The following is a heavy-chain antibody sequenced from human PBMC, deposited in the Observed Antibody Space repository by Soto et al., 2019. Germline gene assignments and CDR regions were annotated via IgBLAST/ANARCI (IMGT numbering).Heavy chain of an antibody. V-gene: IGHV3-23*01. D-gene: IGHD6-19*01. Sequence: EVQLLESGGGLVQPGGSLRLSCAASGFTFSSHAMSWVRQAPGKGLEWVSAITGSGGSAYHADSVKGRFTISRDNSKNTLYLQMNSLRADDTAVYYCAKDPVPSSGWSEYWGQGDLVTVSS. J-gene: IGHJ4*02. CDR1: GFTFSSHA. CDR2: ITGSGGSA. CDR3: AKDPVPSSGWSEY.